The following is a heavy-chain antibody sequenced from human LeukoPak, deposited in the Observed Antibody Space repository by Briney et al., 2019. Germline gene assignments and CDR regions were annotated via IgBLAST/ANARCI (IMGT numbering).Heavy chain of an antibody. Sequence: SETLSLTCAVYGGSFSGYYWSWIRQPPGKGLEWIGEINHSGSTNYNPSLKSRVTISVDTSKNQFSLKLSSVTAADTAVYYCARDRCSGGSCYSGRYYFDYWGQGTLVTVSS. CDR3: ARDRCSGGSCYSGRYYFDY. V-gene: IGHV4-34*01. J-gene: IGHJ4*02. CDR1: GGSFSGYY. CDR2: INHSGST. D-gene: IGHD2-15*01.